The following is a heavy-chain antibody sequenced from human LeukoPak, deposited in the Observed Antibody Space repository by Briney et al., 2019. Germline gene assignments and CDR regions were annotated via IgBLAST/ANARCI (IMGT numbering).Heavy chain of an antibody. D-gene: IGHD1-1*01. CDR3: ARHSTGTIDY. V-gene: IGHV5-51*01. CDR1: GYSFTSYW. J-gene: IGHJ4*02. Sequence: GASLKISCRGSGYSFTSYWIGWVRQMPGKGLEGMGIIYPGDANTSYSPYFQGQVTISADKSMRTAYLQWSSLKASDTAMYYCARHSTGTIDYWGQGTLVTVSA. CDR2: IYPGDANT.